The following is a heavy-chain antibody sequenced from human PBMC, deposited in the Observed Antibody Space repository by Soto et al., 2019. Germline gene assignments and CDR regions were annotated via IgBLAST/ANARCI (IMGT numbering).Heavy chain of an antibody. V-gene: IGHV4-4*02. CDR1: GGSISSSNW. CDR3: ARGAEMATIKYYYYGMDV. CDR2: IYHSGST. D-gene: IGHD5-12*01. Sequence: SETLSLTCAVSGGSISSSNWWSWVRQPPGKGLEWIGEIYHSGSTNYNPSLKSRVTISVDKSKNQFSLKLSSVTAADTAVYYCARGAEMATIKYYYYGMDVWGQGTTATVSS. J-gene: IGHJ6*02.